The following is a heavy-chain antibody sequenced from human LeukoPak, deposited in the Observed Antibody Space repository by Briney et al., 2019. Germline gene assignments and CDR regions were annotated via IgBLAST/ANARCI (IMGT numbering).Heavy chain of an antibody. Sequence: GSSVKVSCKASGGTFSSYAISWVRQAPGQGLEWMGRIIPIFGTANYAQKFQGRVTITTDESTSTAYMELSSLRSEDTAVYYCARGAAYCGGDCRNPFDYWGQGTLVTVSS. J-gene: IGHJ4*02. CDR3: ARGAAYCGGDCRNPFDY. D-gene: IGHD2-21*02. V-gene: IGHV1-69*05. CDR1: GGTFSSYA. CDR2: IIPIFGTA.